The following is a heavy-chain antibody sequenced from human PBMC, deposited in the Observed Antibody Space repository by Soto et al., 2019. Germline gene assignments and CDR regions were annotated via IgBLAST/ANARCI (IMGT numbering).Heavy chain of an antibody. CDR1: GFTFSSYW. V-gene: IGHV3-74*01. J-gene: IGHJ6*03. CDR2: INGDGGTT. CDR3: TRVSRGYYYMDV. Sequence: EVQLVESGGDLVQPGGSLRLSCVASGFTFSSYWIHWVRQAPGKGLVWVSRINGDGGTTNYADSVKGRLTISRDNAKNTVYLQVNSLGAEDTAVYYCTRVSRGYYYMDVWGRGTPLTV.